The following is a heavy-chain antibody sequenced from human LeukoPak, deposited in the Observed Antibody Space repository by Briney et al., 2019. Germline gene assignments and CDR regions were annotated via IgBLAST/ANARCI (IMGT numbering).Heavy chain of an antibody. Sequence: SETLSLTCAVYGGSFSGYYWSWIRQPPGKGLEWIGEINHSGSTNYNPSLKSRVTISVDTSKNQFSLKLSSVTAADTAVYYCARDKLIYGMDVWGQGTTVTVSS. CDR3: ARDKLIYGMDV. CDR2: INHSGST. V-gene: IGHV4-34*01. J-gene: IGHJ6*02. CDR1: GGSFSGYY.